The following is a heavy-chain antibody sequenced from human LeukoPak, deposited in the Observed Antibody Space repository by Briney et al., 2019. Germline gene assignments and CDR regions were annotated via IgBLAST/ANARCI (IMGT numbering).Heavy chain of an antibody. V-gene: IGHV4-31*03. CDR3: ARESLSLGNFDY. CDR2: IYYSGST. D-gene: IGHD3-16*02. Sequence: SQTLSFTCTVSGGSISSGGYYWSWIRQHTGKGLEWIGYIYYSGSTYYNPSLKSRVTISVDTSKNQFSLKLSSVTAADTAVYYCARESLSLGNFDYWGQGTLVTVSS. J-gene: IGHJ4*02. CDR1: GGSISSGGYY.